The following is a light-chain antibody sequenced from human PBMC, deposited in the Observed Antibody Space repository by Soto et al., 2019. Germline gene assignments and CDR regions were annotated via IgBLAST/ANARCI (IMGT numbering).Light chain of an antibody. V-gene: IGKV1-5*03. J-gene: IGKJ1*01. Sequence: DIQMTQSPSTLSASVGDRVTITCRASQSISSWLAWYQQKPGKAPEVLIYKASSLESGVPSRFSGSGSGTEFTLTISSLQPDDFATYYCQQYNSYSTFGQGTKVEIK. CDR1: QSISSW. CDR2: KAS. CDR3: QQYNSYST.